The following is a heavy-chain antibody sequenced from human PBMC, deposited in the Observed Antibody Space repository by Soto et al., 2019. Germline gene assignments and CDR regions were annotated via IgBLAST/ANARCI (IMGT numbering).Heavy chain of an antibody. J-gene: IGHJ6*02. D-gene: IGHD3-3*01. V-gene: IGHV3-30-3*01. CDR3: ARAATDTIFGVVSYGMDV. CDR2: ISYDGSNK. CDR1: GFSFSSYA. Sequence: SGGSLRLSCAASGFSFSSYAMHWVRQAPGKGLEWVAVISYDGSNKYYADSVKGRFTISRDNSKNTLYLQMNSLRAEDTAVYYCARAATDTIFGVVSYGMDVWGQGTTVTVSS.